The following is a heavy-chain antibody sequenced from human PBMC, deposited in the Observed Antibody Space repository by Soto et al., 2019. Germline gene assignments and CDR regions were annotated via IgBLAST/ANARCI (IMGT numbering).Heavy chain of an antibody. D-gene: IGHD1-1*01. V-gene: IGHV3-23*01. CDR3: AKVQLEPNDYYYYYGMDV. CDR2: ISGSGGST. Sequence: GSLRLSCAASGFTFSSYAMSWVRQAPGKGLEWVSAISGSGGSTYYADSVKGRFTISRDNSKNTLYLQMNSLRAEDTAVYYCAKVQLEPNDYYYYYGMDVWGQGTTVTVSS. CDR1: GFTFSSYA. J-gene: IGHJ6*02.